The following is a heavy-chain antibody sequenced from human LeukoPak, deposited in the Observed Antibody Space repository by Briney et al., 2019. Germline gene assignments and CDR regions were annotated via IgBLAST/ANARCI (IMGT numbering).Heavy chain of an antibody. CDR1: GYTFTSYG. J-gene: IGHJ4*02. CDR3: ARYSYDFWSGAQGGYFDY. V-gene: IGHV1-18*01. Sequence: GASVKVSCKASGYTFTSYGISWVRQAPGQGLEWMGWISAYNGNTNYAQKLQGRVTMTTDTSTSTAYMELRSLRSDDTAVYYCARYSYDFWSGAQGGYFDYWGQGTLVTVSS. D-gene: IGHD3-3*01. CDR2: ISAYNGNT.